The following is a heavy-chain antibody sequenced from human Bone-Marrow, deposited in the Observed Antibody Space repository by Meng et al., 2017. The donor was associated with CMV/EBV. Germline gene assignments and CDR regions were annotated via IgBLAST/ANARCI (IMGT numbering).Heavy chain of an antibody. CDR3: VRGSGHDLWINCFDS. CDR2: MNPNSGNT. J-gene: IGHJ5*01. CDR1: GYTFTSYD. Sequence: ASVKVSCKTSGYTFTSYDINWVRQATGQGLEWMGWMNPNSGNTGYAQRFQGRVTMTRNTSIGTAYMELTGLTSDDTAVYYCVRGSGHDLWINCFDSWGQGTLVTVSS. V-gene: IGHV1-8*01. D-gene: IGHD2-2*03.